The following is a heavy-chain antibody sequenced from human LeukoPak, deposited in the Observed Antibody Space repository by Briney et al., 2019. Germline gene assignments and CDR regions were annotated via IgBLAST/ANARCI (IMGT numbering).Heavy chain of an antibody. V-gene: IGHV1-2*02. CDR2: INPNSGGT. Sequence: ASVKVSCKVSGYTLTELSMHWVRQAPGQGLEWMGWINPNSGGTNYAQKFQGRITMTRDTSISTAYMELSRLRSDDTAVYYCARGDTAITDYWGQGTLVTVSS. CDR3: ARGDTAITDY. CDR1: GYTLTELS. J-gene: IGHJ4*02. D-gene: IGHD5-18*01.